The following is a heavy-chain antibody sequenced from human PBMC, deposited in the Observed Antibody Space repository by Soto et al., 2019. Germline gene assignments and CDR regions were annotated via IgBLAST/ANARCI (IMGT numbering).Heavy chain of an antibody. CDR3: ARARQWLVQFFDY. Sequence: SETLSLTCAVYGGSFSGYYWSWIRQPPGKGLEWIGEINHSGSTNYNPSLKSRVTISVDTSKNQFSLKLSSVTAADTAVYYCARARQWLVQFFDYWGQGTLVTVSS. CDR1: GGSFSGYY. CDR2: INHSGST. V-gene: IGHV4-34*01. D-gene: IGHD6-19*01. J-gene: IGHJ4*02.